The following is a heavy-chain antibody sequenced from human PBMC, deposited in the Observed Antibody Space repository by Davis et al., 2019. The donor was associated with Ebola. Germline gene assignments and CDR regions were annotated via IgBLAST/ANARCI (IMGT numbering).Heavy chain of an antibody. CDR3: AEQRGSWYRGVFDY. CDR2: IYHSGST. V-gene: IGHV4-38-2*02. CDR1: GGSISSYY. D-gene: IGHD6-13*01. Sequence: PSETLSLTCTVSGGSISSYYWGWIRQPPGKGLEWIGSIYHSGSTYYNPSLKSRVTISVDTSKNQFSLKLSSVTAADTAVYYCAEQRGSWYRGVFDYWGQGTLVTVSS. J-gene: IGHJ4*02.